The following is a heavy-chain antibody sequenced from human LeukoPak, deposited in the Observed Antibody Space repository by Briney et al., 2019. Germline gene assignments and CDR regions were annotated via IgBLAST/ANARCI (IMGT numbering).Heavy chain of an antibody. D-gene: IGHD6-13*01. Sequence: PSETLSLTCTVSAVSINNEYWNWIRQAPGKGLEWIGCVYPNGAANYSPSLKSRVTISVDMSKNQIFLKVNTVTAADTAVYFCAGAKQKLVYDSFNLWGQGTMVTLSS. V-gene: IGHV4-59*01. CDR2: VYPNGAA. CDR3: AGAKQKLVYDSFNL. CDR1: AVSINNEY. J-gene: IGHJ3*01.